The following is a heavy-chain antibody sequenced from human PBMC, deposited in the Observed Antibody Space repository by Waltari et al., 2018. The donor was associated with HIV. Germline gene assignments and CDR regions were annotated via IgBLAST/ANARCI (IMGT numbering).Heavy chain of an antibody. J-gene: IGHJ4*02. V-gene: IGHV3-49*04. CDR1: GFTFGDYA. D-gene: IGHD2-2*01. CDR3: ADQTNFHY. CDR2: IRSKAYGGTT. Sequence: EAQLVESGGGLVQPGRSLTLSCTASGFTFGDYAMSWVRQAPGKGLEWIGFIRSKAYGGTTEYAASVKGRFIISRDDSKGIAFLQMNSRIIEDTAVYYCADQTNFHYWGQGTLVTVSS.